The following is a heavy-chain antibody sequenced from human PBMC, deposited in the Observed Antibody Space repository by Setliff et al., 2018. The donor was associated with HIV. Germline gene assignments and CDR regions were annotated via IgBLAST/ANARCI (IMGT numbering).Heavy chain of an antibody. D-gene: IGHD3-9*01. Sequence: SETLSLTCTVSGASISSYYWNWIRQPPGKGLEWIGLIFASGDTKYNPSLQSRVSMSIDTSKNQFSLKLSSVTAADTAMYYCARQTRNRYDVLTGYSVLWGQGSLVTVSS. V-gene: IGHV4-4*09. CDR3: ARQTRNRYDVLTGYSVL. CDR1: GASISSYY. J-gene: IGHJ4*02. CDR2: IFASGDT.